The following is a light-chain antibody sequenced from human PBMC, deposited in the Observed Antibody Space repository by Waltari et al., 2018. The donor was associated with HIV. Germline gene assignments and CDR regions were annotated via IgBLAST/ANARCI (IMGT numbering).Light chain of an antibody. CDR3: QQYKSYPRT. V-gene: IGKV1-5*03. Sequence: DTQMTQSPSTLSASVGDRVTIPCRASQSISDWFAWYQQKPGRAPNLLIYQASKLKSGVPSRFSGGASGTEFTLTISGLQPEDFATYFCQQYKSYPRTFGRGTEVEIK. CDR1: QSISDW. CDR2: QAS. J-gene: IGKJ4*02.